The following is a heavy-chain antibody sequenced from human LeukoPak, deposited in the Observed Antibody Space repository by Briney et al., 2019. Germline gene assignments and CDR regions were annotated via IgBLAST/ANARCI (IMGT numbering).Heavy chain of an antibody. Sequence: GGSLRLSCAAPGLTFSNYAMTWVRQAPGKGLEWVSSLRGDGGGAVYTDSVKGRFTTSRDNSKNMLYLQMNSLRAKDTALYYCTKDPNGDYIGAFDPWGQGTLVTVSS. V-gene: IGHV3-23*01. CDR3: TKDPNGDYIGAFDP. CDR2: LRGDGGGA. CDR1: GLTFSNYA. J-gene: IGHJ5*02. D-gene: IGHD4-17*01.